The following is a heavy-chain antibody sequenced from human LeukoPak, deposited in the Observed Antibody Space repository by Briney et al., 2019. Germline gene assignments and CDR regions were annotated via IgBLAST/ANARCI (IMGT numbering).Heavy chain of an antibody. CDR3: ARFGYVAAVDV. Sequence: GGSLRLSCAASGFSFSAYWMTWARQAPGTGLEWVANINPAGSETYYVDPVKGRFSISRDNAKNLVYLQVNSLRAEDTAVHHCARFGYVAAVDVWGQGTPVTVSS. D-gene: IGHD2-15*01. V-gene: IGHV3-7*01. J-gene: IGHJ4*02. CDR2: INPAGSET. CDR1: GFSFSAYW.